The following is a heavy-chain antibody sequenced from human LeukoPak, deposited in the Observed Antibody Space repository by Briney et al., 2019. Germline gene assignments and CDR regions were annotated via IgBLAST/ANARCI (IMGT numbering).Heavy chain of an antibody. CDR1: GFTFRNYA. Sequence: GGSLRLSCAASGFTFRNYAMHWVRQTPDKGLEWVAVISYDGVHKNYADSVKGRFTISRDGPKNTLYLQMNSLRTEDTGLYYCARDEFDGYNLGPSIYWGQGTLVTVSS. CDR2: ISYDGVHK. J-gene: IGHJ4*02. D-gene: IGHD5-24*01. V-gene: IGHV3-30*04. CDR3: ARDEFDGYNLGPSIY.